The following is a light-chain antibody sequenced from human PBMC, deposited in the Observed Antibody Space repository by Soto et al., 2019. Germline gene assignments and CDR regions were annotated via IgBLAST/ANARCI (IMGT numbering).Light chain of an antibody. Sequence: EIVLTQSPATLSLSPGERATLSCRASQSFRGLLAWYQQKPGQAPRLLIYRASTRATGIPARFSGSGSGTEFTLTISSLQSEDFTVYSCLQYHNLWAFGQGTKVDIK. CDR1: QSFRGL. CDR3: LQYHNLWA. J-gene: IGKJ1*01. V-gene: IGKV3-15*01. CDR2: RAS.